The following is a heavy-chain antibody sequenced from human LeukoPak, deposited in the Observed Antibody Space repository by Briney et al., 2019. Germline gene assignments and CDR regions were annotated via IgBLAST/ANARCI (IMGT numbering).Heavy chain of an antibody. V-gene: IGHV4-4*07. CDR2: IYTSGST. D-gene: IGHD3-3*01. CDR1: GGSISSHY. J-gene: IGHJ4*02. Sequence: SETLSLTCTVSGGSISSHYWSWIRQPAGKGLEWIGRIYTSGSTNYNPSLKSRVTMSVDTSKNQFSLKLSSVTAADTAVYYCARDRRYYDFWSGYYAWGQGTLVTVSS. CDR3: ARDRRYYDFWSGYYA.